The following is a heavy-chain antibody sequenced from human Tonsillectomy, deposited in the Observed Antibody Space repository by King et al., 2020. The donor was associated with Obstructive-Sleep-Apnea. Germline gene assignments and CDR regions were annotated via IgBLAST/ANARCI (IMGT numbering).Heavy chain of an antibody. CDR3: AKGGYSSSWS. Sequence: EVQLVESGGGLVQPGRSLRLSCAASGFPFVDHAMPWVRQAPGKGLEWVSCISWNGGSIDYADSVKGRFTISRDNAKNSLYLQMNSLRAEDSALYYCAKGGYSSSWSWGQGTLVTVSS. J-gene: IGHJ5*02. CDR1: GFPFVDHA. V-gene: IGHV3-9*01. CDR2: ISWNGGSI. D-gene: IGHD6-13*01.